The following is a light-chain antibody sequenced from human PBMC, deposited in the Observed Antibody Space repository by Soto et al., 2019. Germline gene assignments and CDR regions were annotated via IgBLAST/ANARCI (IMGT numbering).Light chain of an antibody. CDR2: AAS. CDR1: QGISTS. V-gene: IGKV1-27*01. Sequence: DIPMTQSPSSLSASVGDTVTITCRASQGISTSLAWFQQKPGRVPQFLIYAASTLQPGVPPRFSGGGSGTDFTLTISSLQPEDVATYYCQNYNSAPLTFGPGTRVEIK. J-gene: IGKJ3*01. CDR3: QNYNSAPLT.